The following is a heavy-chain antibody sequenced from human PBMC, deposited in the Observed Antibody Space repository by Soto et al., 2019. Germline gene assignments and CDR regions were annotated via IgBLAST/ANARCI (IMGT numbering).Heavy chain of an antibody. V-gene: IGHV3-30-3*01. Sequence: QVQLVESGGGVVQPGRSLRLSCAASGFTFSSYAMHWVRQAPGKGLEWVAGISYDGSNKYYADSVKGRFTISRDNSKNTLYLQMNSLRAEDTAVYYCASLTSGLYALFYYYYGRDVCGESTAVRVSS. CDR1: GFTFSSYA. D-gene: IGHD6-19*01. CDR2: ISYDGSNK. CDR3: ASLTSGLYALFYYYYGRDV. J-gene: IGHJ6*04.